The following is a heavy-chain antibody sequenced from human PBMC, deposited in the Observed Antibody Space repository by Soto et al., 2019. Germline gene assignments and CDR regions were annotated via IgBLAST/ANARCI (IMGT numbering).Heavy chain of an antibody. CDR1: GCTFSSYS. CDR3: ASDPLREYDRSGYYSYGLDV. CDR2: ISSSSSYR. Sequence: AGGSLRLSCAASGCTFSSYSMKGFRQAPGKGLEWVSSISSSSSYRYYADSVKGRFTISRDNAKNSLYLQMNSLRAEDTAVYYCASDPLREYDRSGYYSYGLDVCGQGTTVTVSS. V-gene: IGHV3-21*01. D-gene: IGHD3-22*01. J-gene: IGHJ6*02.